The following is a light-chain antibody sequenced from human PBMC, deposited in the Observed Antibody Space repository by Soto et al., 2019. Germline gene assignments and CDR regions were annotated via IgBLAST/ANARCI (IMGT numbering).Light chain of an antibody. CDR2: AAS. V-gene: IGKV1-39*01. J-gene: IGKJ1*01. CDR3: QQSYSAPRT. Sequence: DLHMTQSPSSLSASVGDRVTISCRASQSVSTYLNWFQQKPGKAPNLLIYAASSLQSGVPSRFSGSGSGTDFTLTISSLQPEDFATYYCQQSYSAPRTFGQGTKVEMK. CDR1: QSVSTY.